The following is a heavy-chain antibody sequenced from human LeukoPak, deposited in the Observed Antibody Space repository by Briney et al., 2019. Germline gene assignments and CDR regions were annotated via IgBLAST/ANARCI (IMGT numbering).Heavy chain of an antibody. J-gene: IGHJ4*02. Sequence: SETLSLTCTVSGGSISSGSYYWSWIRQPPGKGLEWIGYIYHSGSTDYNPSIKSRVTISVDTSKSQFSLKLTSVTAADTAVYYCATPEGYYDFWSGYYLPGRIDYWGQGTLVTVSS. D-gene: IGHD3-3*01. CDR2: IYHSGST. V-gene: IGHV4-61*01. CDR3: ATPEGYYDFWSGYYLPGRIDY. CDR1: GGSISSGSYY.